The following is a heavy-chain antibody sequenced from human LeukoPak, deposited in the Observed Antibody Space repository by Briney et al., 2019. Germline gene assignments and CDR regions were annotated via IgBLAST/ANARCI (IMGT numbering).Heavy chain of an antibody. D-gene: IGHD1-26*01. J-gene: IGHJ5*02. CDR3: ASQGGATVYNWFDP. CDR1: GGSFSGYY. CDR2: INHSGST. V-gene: IGHV4-34*01. Sequence: SETLSLTCAVYGGSFSGYYWSWIRQPPGKGLEWIGEINHSGSTNYNPSLKSRVTISVDTSKNQFSLKLSSVTAADTAVYYCASQGGATVYNWFDPRGQGTLVTVSS.